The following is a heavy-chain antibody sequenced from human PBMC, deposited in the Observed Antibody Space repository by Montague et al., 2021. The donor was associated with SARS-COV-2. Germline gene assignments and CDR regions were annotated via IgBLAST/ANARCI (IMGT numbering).Heavy chain of an antibody. V-gene: IGHV6-1*01. CDR1: GDSVSSNSAA. D-gene: IGHD1-14*01. CDR3: TRSWGWKEPHYYFDH. Sequence: CAISGDSVSSNSAAWNWIRQSPSRGLEWLGRTYFRSMWYSEYAFSVKGRITINADTSTNQFYLQVNSVTPEDTAIYYCTRSWGWKEPHYYFDHWGQGTLVIVSS. J-gene: IGHJ4*02. CDR2: TYFRSMWYS.